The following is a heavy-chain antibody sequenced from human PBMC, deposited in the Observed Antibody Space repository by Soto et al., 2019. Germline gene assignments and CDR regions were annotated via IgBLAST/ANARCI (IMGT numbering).Heavy chain of an antibody. Sequence: GASVKVSCKASGYTFTSYYMHWVRQAPGQGLEWMGIVNPSGGSTSYAQKFQGRVTMTRDTSTSTVYMELSSLRSDDTAVYYCARELLADYGDYDSYYYYYYGMDVWGQGTTVTVSS. CDR3: ARELLADYGDYDSYYYYYYGMDV. CDR1: GYTFTSYY. V-gene: IGHV1-46*01. CDR2: VNPSGGST. D-gene: IGHD4-17*01. J-gene: IGHJ6*02.